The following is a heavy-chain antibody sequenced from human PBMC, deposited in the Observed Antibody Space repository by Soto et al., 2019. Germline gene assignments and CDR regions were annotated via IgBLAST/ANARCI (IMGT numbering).Heavy chain of an antibody. CDR3: ARRSGWDGMDV. CDR2: ISGSGSTI. J-gene: IGHJ6*02. CDR1: GFTFSSYE. D-gene: IGHD6-19*01. V-gene: IGHV3-48*03. Sequence: GGSLRLSCAASGFTFSSYEMNWVRQAPGKGLEWVSYISGSGSTIYYADSVKGRFTISRDNAKNSLYLQMNSLRAEDTAVYYCARRSGWDGMDVWGQGTTVTVSS.